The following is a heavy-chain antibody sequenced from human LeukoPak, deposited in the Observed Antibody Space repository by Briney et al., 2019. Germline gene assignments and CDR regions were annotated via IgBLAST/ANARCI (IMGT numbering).Heavy chain of an antibody. V-gene: IGHV3-15*01. CDR3: TTRVRELLKGSFDY. J-gene: IGHJ4*02. CDR2: IKSKTDGGTT. Sequence: SWVRQAPGKGLEWVGRIKSKTDGGTTDYAAPVKGRFTISRYDSKNTLYLQMNSLKTEDTAVYYCTTRVRELLKGSFDYWGQGTLVTVSS. D-gene: IGHD1-26*01.